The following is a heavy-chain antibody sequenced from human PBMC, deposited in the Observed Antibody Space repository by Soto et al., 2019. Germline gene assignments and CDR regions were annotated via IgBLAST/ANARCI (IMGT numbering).Heavy chain of an antibody. J-gene: IGHJ4*02. CDR2: IIPILGIA. CDR1: GGTFSSYT. D-gene: IGHD3-22*01. CDR3: ARGVSSAQTDY. Sequence: QVQLVQSGAEVKKPGSSVKVSCKASGGTFSSYTISWVRQAPGQGLEWMGRIIPILGIANYAQKFQGRVTITAEKSTSTAYMEVSSLRSEDPAVYYCARGVSSAQTDYWGQGTLVTVSS. V-gene: IGHV1-69*02.